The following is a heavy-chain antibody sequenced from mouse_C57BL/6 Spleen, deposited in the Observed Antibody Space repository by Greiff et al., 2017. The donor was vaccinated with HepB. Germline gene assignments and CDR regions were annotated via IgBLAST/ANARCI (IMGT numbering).Heavy chain of an antibody. CDR3: ARRETAQAPYYFDY. Sequence: QVQLQQPGAELVKPGASVKLSCKASGYTFTSYWMHWVKQRPGQGLEWIGMIHPNSGSTNYNEKFKSKATLTVDKSSSTAYMQLSSLTSEDSAVYSCARRETAQAPYYFDYWGQGTTLTVSS. CDR2: IHPNSGST. V-gene: IGHV1-64*01. J-gene: IGHJ2*01. D-gene: IGHD3-2*02. CDR1: GYTFTSYW.